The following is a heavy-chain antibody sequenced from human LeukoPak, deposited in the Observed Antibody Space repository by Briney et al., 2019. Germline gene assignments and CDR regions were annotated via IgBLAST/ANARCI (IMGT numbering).Heavy chain of an antibody. J-gene: IGHJ4*01. Sequence: GASVKVSCKASGYTFTGYYMHWVRQAPGQGLERMGRIHPNSGGTNYAQKFQGRVTMTRDTSISTAYMELSSLRSDDTALYYCAKVPYCTGGSCLYXXDXWGXXXXVT. CDR2: IHPNSGGT. V-gene: IGHV1-2*06. D-gene: IGHD2-15*01. CDR1: GYTFTGYY. CDR3: AKVPYCTGGSCLYXXDX.